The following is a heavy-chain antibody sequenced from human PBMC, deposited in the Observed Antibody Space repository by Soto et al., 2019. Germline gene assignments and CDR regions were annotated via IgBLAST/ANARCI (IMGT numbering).Heavy chain of an antibody. Sequence: LRLSCAVSGFTFDDNAMHWVRQAPEKGLEWVANIKQDGSEKYYADSVKGRFTISRDNAKNSLYLQMDSLRAEDTAVYYCASWTYNSGWYLGSWGQGTLVTVSS. CDR1: GFTFDDNA. V-gene: IGHV3-7*03. D-gene: IGHD6-19*01. CDR3: ASWTYNSGWYLGS. CDR2: IKQDGSEK. J-gene: IGHJ4*02.